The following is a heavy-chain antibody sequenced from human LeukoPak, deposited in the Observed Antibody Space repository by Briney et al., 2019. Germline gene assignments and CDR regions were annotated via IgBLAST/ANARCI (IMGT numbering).Heavy chain of an antibody. J-gene: IGHJ4*02. V-gene: IGHV3-30*02. CDR1: GFTFSTYD. Sequence: GGSLRLSCAASGFTFSTYDMHWVRQAPGKGLEWVAFIRYDGSNKYYADSVKGRFTISRDNSKNTLYLQMNSLRAEDTAVYYCAKDYKYAEYSSSAIDYWGQGTLVTVSS. CDR3: AKDYKYAEYSSSAIDY. D-gene: IGHD6-6*01. CDR2: IRYDGSNK.